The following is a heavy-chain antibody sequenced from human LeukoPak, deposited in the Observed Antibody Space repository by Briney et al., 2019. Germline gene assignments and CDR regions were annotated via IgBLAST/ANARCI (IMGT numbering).Heavy chain of an antibody. CDR3: ARGSRNHYDGSGYYYY. Sequence: ASVKVSCKASGYTFTGYYMHWVRQAPGQGLEWMGWINPNSGGTNYAQKFQGRVTMTRDTSISTAYMELSRLRSDDMAVYYCARGSRNHYDGSGYYYYWGQGTLVTVSS. V-gene: IGHV1-2*02. CDR1: GYTFTGYY. D-gene: IGHD3-22*01. J-gene: IGHJ4*02. CDR2: INPNSGGT.